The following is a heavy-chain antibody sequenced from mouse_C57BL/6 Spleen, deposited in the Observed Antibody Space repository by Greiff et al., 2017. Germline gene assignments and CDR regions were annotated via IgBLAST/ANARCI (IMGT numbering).Heavy chain of an antibody. D-gene: IGHD1-1*01. V-gene: IGHV1-76*01. J-gene: IGHJ3*01. CDR1: GYNFTDYY. Sequence: QVQLQQSGAELVRPGASVKLSCKASGYNFTDYYINWVKQRPGQGLEWIARIYPGSGNTYYNEKFKGKATLTAEKSSSTAYMQLSSLTSEDSAVYFCARDGYYGSSSWVAYWGKGTLVTVSA. CDR2: IYPGSGNT. CDR3: ARDGYYGSSSWVAY.